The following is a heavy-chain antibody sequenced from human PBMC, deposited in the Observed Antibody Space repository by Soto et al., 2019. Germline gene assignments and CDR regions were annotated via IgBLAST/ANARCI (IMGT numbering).Heavy chain of an antibody. V-gene: IGHV4-59*01. CDR3: ARRYGASFDY. CDR1: GGSISSYY. Sequence: SETLPLTCTVSGGSISSYYWSWIRQPPGKGLEWIGYIYYSGSTNYNPSLKSRVTISVDTSKNQFSLKLSSVTAADTAVYYCARRYGASFDYWGQGTLVTVPQ. CDR2: IYYSGST. J-gene: IGHJ4*02. D-gene: IGHD4-17*01.